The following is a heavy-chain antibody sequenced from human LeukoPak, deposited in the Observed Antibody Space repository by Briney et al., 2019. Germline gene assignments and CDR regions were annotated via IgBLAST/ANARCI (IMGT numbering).Heavy chain of an antibody. CDR3: ARSWYGIDV. CDR2: INPSNGDT. V-gene: IGHV1-2*02. CDR1: GYTFTGYR. Sequence: ASVTVSCKASGYTFTGYRMQWARQAPGQGLEWMGWINPSNGDTNSEQKFQGRVNMTRDTSISTVYMELSRLTSDDTAVYYCARSWYGIDVWGQGTTVIVSS. J-gene: IGHJ6*02. D-gene: IGHD6-13*01.